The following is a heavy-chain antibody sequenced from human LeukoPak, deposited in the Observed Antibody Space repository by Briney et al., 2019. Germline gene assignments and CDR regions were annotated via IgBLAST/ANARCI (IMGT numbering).Heavy chain of an antibody. CDR3: VRVRGGYYFDY. D-gene: IGHD5-24*01. Sequence: QPGGSLRLSCAASGFTFGSYWMNWVRQAPGKGLEWVANIKQAGTEKYYVDSVKGRFTISRDNAKNSLFLQMNSLRAEDTAVYFCVRVRGGYYFDYWGQGTLVTVSS. J-gene: IGHJ4*02. CDR2: IKQAGTEK. V-gene: IGHV3-7*04. CDR1: GFTFGSYW.